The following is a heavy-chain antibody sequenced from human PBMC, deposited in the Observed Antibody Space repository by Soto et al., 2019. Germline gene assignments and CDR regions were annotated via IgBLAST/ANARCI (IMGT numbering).Heavy chain of an antibody. V-gene: IGHV4-61*01. Sequence: SETLSLTCTVSGESVTSGSYYGSWIRQPPGKGLEWIGYISXSGNPNYSPSLKSRVAISLYTSHNQFSLKLSSVTAADTDVYFCSSIRLEPYMTDWFDPGGQGTLVTVSS. D-gene: IGHD2-21*02. J-gene: IGHJ5*02. CDR2: ISXSGNP. CDR1: GESVTSGSYY. CDR3: SSIRLEPYMTDWFDP.